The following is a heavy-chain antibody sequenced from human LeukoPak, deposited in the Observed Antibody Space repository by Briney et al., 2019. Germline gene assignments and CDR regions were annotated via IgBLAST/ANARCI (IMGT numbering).Heavy chain of an antibody. D-gene: IGHD3-22*01. CDR2: ISYDGSNK. CDR3: ARDQGYYDSSGYPLDY. Sequence: PGGSLRLSCAASGFTFSSYAMHWVRQAPGKGLEWVAVISYDGSNKYYADSVKGRFTISRDNSKNTLYLQMNSLRAEDTAVYYCARDQGYYDSSGYPLDYWGQGTLVTVSS. V-gene: IGHV3-30-3*01. CDR1: GFTFSSYA. J-gene: IGHJ4*02.